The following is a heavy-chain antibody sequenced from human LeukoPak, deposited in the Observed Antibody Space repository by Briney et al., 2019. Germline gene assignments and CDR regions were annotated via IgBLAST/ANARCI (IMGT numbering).Heavy chain of an antibody. CDR1: GFTFSSYA. CDR2: ISGSGGST. J-gene: IGHJ4*02. CDR3: AKSTMVRGVIITFDY. V-gene: IGHV3-23*01. Sequence: PGGSLRLSCAASGFTFSSYAMSWVRQAPGKGLEWVSAISGSGGSTDYADSVKGRFTISRDNSKNTLYLQMNSLRAEDTAVYYCAKSTMVRGVIITFDYWGQGTLVTVSS. D-gene: IGHD3-10*01.